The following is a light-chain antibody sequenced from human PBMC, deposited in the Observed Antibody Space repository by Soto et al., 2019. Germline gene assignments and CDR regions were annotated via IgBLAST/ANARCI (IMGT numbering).Light chain of an antibody. V-gene: IGKV1-39*01. Sequence: DIQMTQSPSSLSASVGDTVTITCRASQSIASYVNWYQQRPGKAPNLLIYTSTNLQSGVPSRFSGTRSRSGTDVTLTISFLQPEDFATYYCQQTYSTPFTFGQGTKLDI. CDR1: QSIASY. CDR2: TST. J-gene: IGKJ2*01. CDR3: QQTYSTPFT.